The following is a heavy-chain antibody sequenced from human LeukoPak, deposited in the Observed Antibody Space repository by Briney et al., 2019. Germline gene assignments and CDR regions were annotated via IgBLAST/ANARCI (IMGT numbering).Heavy chain of an antibody. D-gene: IGHD3-10*01. J-gene: IGHJ6*02. CDR2: INGNGGGS. Sequence: GGSLRLSCAASGFTFSDHAMSWVRQAPAKGLEWVSSINGNGGGSYYIDSVKGRFTVSRDNSENALYLQMNNLRTEDTAVYYCAKAIVGDYYYGMDVWGQGTTVTVSS. CDR1: GFTFSDHA. V-gene: IGHV3-23*01. CDR3: AKAIVGDYYYGMDV.